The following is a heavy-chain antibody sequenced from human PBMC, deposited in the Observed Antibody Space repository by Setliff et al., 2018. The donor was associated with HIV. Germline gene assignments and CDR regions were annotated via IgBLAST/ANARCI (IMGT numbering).Heavy chain of an antibody. CDR3: AKGVKWLDP. CDR1: GFTFISYW. CDR2: INNDGTNT. V-gene: IGHV3-74*03. Sequence: LRLSCAASGFTFISYWMHWVRQVPGKGLVWVSRINNDGTNTKYADSVKGRFTISRDDSENTVYLQMNGLRPEDTAVYYCAKGVKWLDPWGQGTLVTVSS. D-gene: IGHD3-16*01. J-gene: IGHJ5*02.